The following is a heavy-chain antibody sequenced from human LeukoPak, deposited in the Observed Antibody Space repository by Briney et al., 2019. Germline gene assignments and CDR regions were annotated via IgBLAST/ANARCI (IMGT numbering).Heavy chain of an antibody. CDR1: GGTFSSYA. D-gene: IGHD2-2*01. J-gene: IGHJ6*03. CDR3: ARSFNCSSTSCPYYYYYMDV. CDR2: ISPIFGTA. V-gene: IGHV1-69*05. Sequence: SVKVSCKASGGTFSSYAISWVRQAPGQGLEWMGGISPIFGTANYAQKFQGRVTITTDESTSTAYMELSSLRSEDTAVYYCARSFNCSSTSCPYYYYYMDVWGKGTTVTVSS.